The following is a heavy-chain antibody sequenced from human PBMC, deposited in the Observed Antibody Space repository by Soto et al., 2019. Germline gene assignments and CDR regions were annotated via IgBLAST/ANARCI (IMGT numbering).Heavy chain of an antibody. CDR1: GFTVRDYY. V-gene: IGHV3-11*06. J-gene: IGHJ4*02. D-gene: IGHD1-1*01. Sequence: GGSLRLSCAASGFTVRDYYMGWICQAPGKGLEWLSYSSNSGTYTRYADSVKGRFSISRDNAKNSLYLQINSLRGEDTATYYCARSGDNYNGLDYWGQGTPVTVSS. CDR3: ARSGDNYNGLDY. CDR2: SSNSGTYT.